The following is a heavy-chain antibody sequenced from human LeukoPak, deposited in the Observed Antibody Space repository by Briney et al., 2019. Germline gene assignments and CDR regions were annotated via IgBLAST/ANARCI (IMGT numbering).Heavy chain of an antibody. V-gene: IGHV1-2*02. J-gene: IGHJ3*02. CDR3: ARGEANWYDAFDI. D-gene: IGHD7-27*01. CDR1: GYTFTGYY. CDR2: INPNSGGT. Sequence: GASVKVSCKASGYTFTGYYMHWVRQAPGQGLEWIGWINPNSGGTNYAQKFQGRVTMTRDTSISTAYMELSRLRSDDTAVYYCARGEANWYDAFDIWGQGTMVTVSS.